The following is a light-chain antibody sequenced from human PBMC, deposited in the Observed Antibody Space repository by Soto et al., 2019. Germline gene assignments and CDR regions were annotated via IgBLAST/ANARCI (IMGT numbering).Light chain of an antibody. Sequence: QSVLTQPASVSGSPGQSITISCTGTSSDVGGYSYVSWYQHHPGKAPKLLIYDVTTRPSGVSDRFSGSKSGNTASLTISGLQAEDEADYYCSSYPPTSITPFGTGTKVTVL. CDR2: DVT. CDR3: SSYPPTSITP. J-gene: IGLJ1*01. V-gene: IGLV2-14*03. CDR1: SSDVGGYSY.